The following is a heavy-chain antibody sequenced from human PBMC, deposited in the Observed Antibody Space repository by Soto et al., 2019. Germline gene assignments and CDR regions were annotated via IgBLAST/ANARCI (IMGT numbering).Heavy chain of an antibody. D-gene: IGHD2-8*01. V-gene: IGHV3-30*04. CDR3: ARDGCPNGVCFNDY. J-gene: IGHJ4*02. CDR2: ISYDGRNE. CDR1: GFSFSSYA. Sequence: GGSLRLSCAASGFSFSSYAMHWVRQAPGKGLEWLSFISYDGRNEYYADSVKGRFTVSRDSSENTLYLQINTLKPEDTAVYYCARDGCPNGVCFNDYWGQGTLVTVSS.